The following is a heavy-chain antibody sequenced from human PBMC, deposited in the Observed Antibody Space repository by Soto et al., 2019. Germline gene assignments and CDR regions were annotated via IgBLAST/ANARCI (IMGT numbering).Heavy chain of an antibody. CDR2: IIPIFGTA. CDR1: GGTFSSYA. J-gene: IGHJ6*02. CDR3: ARDSKRLLRYVVDRYYYYGMDV. Sequence: QVQLVQSGAEVKKPGSSVKVSCKASGGTFSSYAISWVRQAPGQGLEWMGGIIPIFGTANYAQKFQGRVTITADESTSTADMELSSLRSEDTAVYYCARDSKRLLRYVVDRYYYYGMDVWGQGTTVTVSS. D-gene: IGHD3-9*01. V-gene: IGHV1-69*01.